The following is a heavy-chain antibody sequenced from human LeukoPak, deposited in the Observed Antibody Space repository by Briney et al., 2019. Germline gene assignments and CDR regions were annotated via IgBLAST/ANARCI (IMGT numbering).Heavy chain of an antibody. CDR2: INTNTGNP. Sequence: ASVKVSCKASGYTFTSYAMNWVRQAPGQGLEWMGWINTNTGNPTYAQGFTGRFVFSLDTSVSTAYLQISSLKAEDTAVYYCARDKVLAVAGTLYYYGMDVWGQGTTVTVSS. D-gene: IGHD6-19*01. J-gene: IGHJ6*02. V-gene: IGHV7-4-1*02. CDR3: ARDKVLAVAGTLYYYGMDV. CDR1: GYTFTSYA.